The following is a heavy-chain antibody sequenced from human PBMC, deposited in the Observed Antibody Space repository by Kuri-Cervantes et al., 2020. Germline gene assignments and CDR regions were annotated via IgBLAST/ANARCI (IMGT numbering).Heavy chain of an antibody. CDR2: IKQDGSEK. Sequence: GESLKISCAASGFTFSDYSMNWVRQAPGKGLEWVANIKQDGSEKYYVDSVKGRFTISRDDAKNSLDLQMSSLTDEDTAVYYCARDHKWAFDYWGQGILVTVSS. V-gene: IGHV3-7*01. CDR1: GFTFSDYS. J-gene: IGHJ4*02. CDR3: ARDHKWAFDY. D-gene: IGHD1-26*01.